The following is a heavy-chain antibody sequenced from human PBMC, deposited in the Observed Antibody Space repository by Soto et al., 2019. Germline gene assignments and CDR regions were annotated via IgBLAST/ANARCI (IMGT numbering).Heavy chain of an antibody. V-gene: IGHV1-18*01. CDR2: ISGYNGKT. CDR1: GYTFTSYG. CDR3: ARSDYCGNDRCYPGWFDP. J-gene: IGHJ5*02. Sequence: ASVKVSCKASGYTFTSYGISWVRQAPGQGLEWMGWISGYNGKTNYAQRFQGRVTMTTDTSTTTAFMELRSLRSDDTAMYYCARSDYCGNDRCYPGWFDPWGQGTQVTVSS. D-gene: IGHD2-15*01.